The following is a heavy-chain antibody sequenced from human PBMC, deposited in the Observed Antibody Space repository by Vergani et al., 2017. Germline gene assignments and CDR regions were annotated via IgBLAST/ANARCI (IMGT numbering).Heavy chain of an antibody. CDR1: GGSISSYY. V-gene: IGHV4-59*01. Sequence: QVQLQESGPGLVKPSETLSLTCTVSGGSISSYYWCWIRQPPGKGLEWIGYIYYSGSTNYNPSLKSRVTISVDTSNNQFSLKLSSVTAADTAMHYCARAHSYSISWDANWLDPWGQGTLVSVSS. CDR3: ARAHSYSISWDANWLDP. CDR2: IYYSGST. J-gene: IGHJ5*02. D-gene: IGHD6-13*01.